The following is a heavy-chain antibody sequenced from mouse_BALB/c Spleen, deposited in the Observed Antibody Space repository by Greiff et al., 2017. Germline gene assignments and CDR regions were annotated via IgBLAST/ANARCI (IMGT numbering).Heavy chain of an antibody. D-gene: IGHD4-1*01. CDR1: GYTFTSYW. Sequence: LQQPGSELVRPGASVKLSCKASGYTFTSYWMHWVKQRHGQGLEWIGNIYPGSGSTNYDEKFKSKGTLTVDTSSSTAYMHLSSLTSEDSAVYYCTRSWDRYYVDYWGQGTTLTVSS. J-gene: IGHJ2*01. V-gene: IGHV1S22*01. CDR3: TRSWDRYYVDY. CDR2: IYPGSGST.